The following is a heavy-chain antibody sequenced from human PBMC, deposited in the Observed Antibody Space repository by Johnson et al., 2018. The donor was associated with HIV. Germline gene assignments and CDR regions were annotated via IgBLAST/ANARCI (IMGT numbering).Heavy chain of an antibody. V-gene: IGHV3-7*01. Sequence: MLLVESGGGLVQPGGSLRLSCAASGFTFSSYWMSWVRQAPGKGLEWVANIKQDGSEKYYVDSVKGRFTISRDNAKNSLYLQMNSLRAEDTAVYYCARGPYGSGSYYSDAFDIWGQGTMVTVSS. CDR1: GFTFSSYW. D-gene: IGHD3-10*01. CDR3: ARGPYGSGSYYSDAFDI. CDR2: IKQDGSEK. J-gene: IGHJ3*02.